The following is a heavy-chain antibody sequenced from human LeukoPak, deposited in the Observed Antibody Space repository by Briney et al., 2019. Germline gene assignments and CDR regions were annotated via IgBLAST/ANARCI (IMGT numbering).Heavy chain of an antibody. V-gene: IGHV3-20*04. J-gene: IGHJ4*02. CDR2: INWNGGRT. Sequence: GGSLRLSCAASGFTFDDYGMSWVRQGPGKGLEWVSGINWNGGRTGYADSVKGRFTISRDNAKNSLYLQMNSLRAEDTAVYYCARNAMTYYYDSSGYVDYWGQGTLVTVSS. CDR1: GFTFDDYG. CDR3: ARNAMTYYYDSSGYVDY. D-gene: IGHD3-22*01.